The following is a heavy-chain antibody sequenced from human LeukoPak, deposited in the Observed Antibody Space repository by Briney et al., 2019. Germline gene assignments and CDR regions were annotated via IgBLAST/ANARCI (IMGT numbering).Heavy chain of an antibody. CDR3: AREGSAVTNFDY. CDR1: GGSFSGYY. D-gene: IGHD3-10*01. Sequence: SSETLSLTCAVYGGSFSGYYWSWIRQPPGKGLEWIGEINHSGTTNYNPSLKSRVTMSVDTSKNQFSLKVSSVTAADTAVYYCAREGSAVTNFDYWGQGTLVTVSS. V-gene: IGHV4-34*01. CDR2: INHSGTT. J-gene: IGHJ4*02.